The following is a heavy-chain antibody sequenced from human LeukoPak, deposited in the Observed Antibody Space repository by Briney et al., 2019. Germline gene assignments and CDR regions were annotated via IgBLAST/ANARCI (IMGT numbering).Heavy chain of an antibody. CDR3: ARERGYCSGGSCYNAGNWFDP. D-gene: IGHD2-15*01. Sequence: SETLSLTCAVSGGSISSGGYSWSWIRQPPGKGLEWLGYIYHSGSTYYNPSLKSRVTISVDRSKNQFSLKLSSVTAADTAVYYCARERGYCSGGSCYNAGNWFDPWGQGTLVTVSS. V-gene: IGHV4-30-2*01. CDR1: GGSISSGGYS. J-gene: IGHJ5*02. CDR2: IYHSGST.